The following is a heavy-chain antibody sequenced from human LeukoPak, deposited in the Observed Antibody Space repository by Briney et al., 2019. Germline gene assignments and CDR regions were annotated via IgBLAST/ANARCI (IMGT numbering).Heavy chain of an antibody. D-gene: IGHD1-26*01. V-gene: IGHV3-30*04. J-gene: IGHJ4*02. CDR2: ISYDGSNK. CDR1: GFTFSSYA. CDR3: ARDDLAVGAYYFDY. Sequence: PGGSLRLSCAASGFTFSSYAMHWVRQAPGKGLEWVAVISYDGSNKYYADSVKGRFTISRDNSKNTLYLQMNSLRAEDTAVYYCARDDLAVGAYYFDYWGQGTLVTVSS.